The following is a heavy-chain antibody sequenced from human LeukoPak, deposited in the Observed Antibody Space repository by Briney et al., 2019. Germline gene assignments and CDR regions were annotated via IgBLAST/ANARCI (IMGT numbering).Heavy chain of an antibody. J-gene: IGHJ4*02. V-gene: IGHV3-74*01. CDR1: GFTFSSYW. CDR2: INGDGSTT. Sequence: PGGSLRFSCAASGFTFSSYWMHWVRHAPGKGLVWVSRINGDGSTTSYADSVKGRFTISRDNAKNTLYLQMNTLRAEDTAVYYCARRNYWGQGTLVTVSS. CDR3: ARRNY.